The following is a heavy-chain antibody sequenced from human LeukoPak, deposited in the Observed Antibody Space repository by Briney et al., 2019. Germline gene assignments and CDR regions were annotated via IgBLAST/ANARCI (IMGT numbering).Heavy chain of an antibody. V-gene: IGHV1-2*02. J-gene: IGHJ4*02. D-gene: IGHD3-22*01. CDR2: INPNSGGT. CDR3: ARDSGITMKF. Sequence: GASVKVSCTASGYTFTGYYMHWVRQAPGQGLEWMGWINPNSGGTNYAQKFQGRVTMTRDTSISTAHMELSRLRSDDTAVYYCARDSGITMKFWGQGTLVTVSS. CDR1: GYTFTGYY.